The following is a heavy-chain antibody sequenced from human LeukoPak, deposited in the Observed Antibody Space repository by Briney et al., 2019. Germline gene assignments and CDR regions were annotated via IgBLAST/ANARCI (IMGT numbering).Heavy chain of an antibody. Sequence: ASVKVSCKASGGTFSTYAMSWVRQAPGKGLEWVSGISGSGDNTNYADSVKGRFTISRDNSKNTLSLQMSSLRVEDTAVYYCARDRPCTGGSCYMDVWGRGTTVTVSS. D-gene: IGHD2-15*01. CDR3: ARDRPCTGGSCYMDV. V-gene: IGHV3-23*01. CDR2: ISGSGDNT. J-gene: IGHJ6*03. CDR1: GGTFSTYA.